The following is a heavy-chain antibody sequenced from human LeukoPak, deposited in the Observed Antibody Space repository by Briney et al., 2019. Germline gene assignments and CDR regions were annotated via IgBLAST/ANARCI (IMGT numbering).Heavy chain of an antibody. CDR1: RFTFSSYG. V-gene: IGHV3-30*18. CDR3: AKDDVAIVVVPAAAFDY. CDR2: ISYDGSNK. Sequence: GGSLRLSCAASRFTFSSYGMHWVRQAPGKGLEWVGVISYDGSNKYYADSVKGRFTISRDNSKNTLYLQMNSLRAEDTAVYYCAKDDVAIVVVPAAAFDYWGQGTLVTVSS. D-gene: IGHD2-2*01. J-gene: IGHJ4*02.